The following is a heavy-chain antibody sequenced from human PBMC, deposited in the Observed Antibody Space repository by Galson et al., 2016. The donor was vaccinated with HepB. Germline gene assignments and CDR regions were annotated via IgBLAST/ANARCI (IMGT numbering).Heavy chain of an antibody. CDR1: GFTFSNYA. D-gene: IGHD6-13*01. Sequence: LRLSCAASGFTFSNYAMSWVRQPPGKGLEWIGAIYHSGSTNYNPSLKSRVTISVDSPKNQFSLKLTSLTAADTAVYYCARGLRQYTSSARLAFDFWGQGTMVIVSS. V-gene: IGHV4-34*01. CDR3: ARGLRQYTSSARLAFDF. J-gene: IGHJ3*01. CDR2: IYHSGST.